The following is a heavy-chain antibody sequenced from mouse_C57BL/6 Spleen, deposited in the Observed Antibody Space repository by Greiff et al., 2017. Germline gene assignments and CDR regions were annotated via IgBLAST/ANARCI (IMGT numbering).Heavy chain of an antibody. J-gene: IGHJ4*01. CDR3: ARESPYDGYSFMDY. Sequence: VQLQQSGPGLVQPSQSLSITCTVSGFSLTSYGVHWVRQSPGKGLEWLGVIWSGGSTDYNAAFISRLSISKDNSKSQVFFKMNSLQAEDTAIYYCARESPYDGYSFMDYWGQGTSVTVSS. D-gene: IGHD2-3*01. V-gene: IGHV2-2*01. CDR2: IWSGGST. CDR1: GFSLTSYG.